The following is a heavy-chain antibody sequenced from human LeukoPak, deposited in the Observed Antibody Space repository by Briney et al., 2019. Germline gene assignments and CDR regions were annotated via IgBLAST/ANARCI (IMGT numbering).Heavy chain of an antibody. J-gene: IGHJ4*02. CDR3: ARDRDSSSGEFDY. D-gene: IGHD6-6*01. CDR1: GDSISSGNY. Sequence: SETLSLTCTVSGDSISSGNYWGWIRQPPGKGLEWIGSIFHTGSTYFNLSLKSRVTISVDTSKNQFSLRLSSVTAADTAVYYCARDRDSSSGEFDYWGQGTLVTVSS. CDR2: IFHTGST. V-gene: IGHV4-38-2*02.